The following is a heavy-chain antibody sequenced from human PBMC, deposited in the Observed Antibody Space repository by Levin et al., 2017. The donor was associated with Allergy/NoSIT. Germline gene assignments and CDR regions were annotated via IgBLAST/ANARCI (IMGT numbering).Heavy chain of an antibody. CDR1: GFTFSSYG. J-gene: IGHJ1*01. V-gene: IGHV3-33*01. CDR3: ARDGLADIVVVPAAMDPGYFQH. Sequence: GESLKISCAASGFTFSSYGMHWVRQAPGKGLEWVAVIWYDGSNKYYADSVKGRFTISRDNSKNTLYLQMNSLRAEDTAVYYCARDGLADIVVVPAAMDPGYFQHWGQGTLVTVSS. CDR2: IWYDGSNK. D-gene: IGHD2-2*01.